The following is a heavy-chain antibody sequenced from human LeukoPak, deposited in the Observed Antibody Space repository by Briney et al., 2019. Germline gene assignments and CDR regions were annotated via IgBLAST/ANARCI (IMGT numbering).Heavy chain of an antibody. Sequence: GGSLRLSCAASGFTFSSYAMSWVRQAPGKGLEWVSAISGGGGSTYYADSVKGRFTISRDNSKNTLYLQMNSLRAEDTAVYYCAKDAKAYCSSTSCYLGIYFDYWGQGTLVTVSS. V-gene: IGHV3-23*01. CDR3: AKDAKAYCSSTSCYLGIYFDY. J-gene: IGHJ4*02. D-gene: IGHD2-2*01. CDR2: ISGGGGST. CDR1: GFTFSSYA.